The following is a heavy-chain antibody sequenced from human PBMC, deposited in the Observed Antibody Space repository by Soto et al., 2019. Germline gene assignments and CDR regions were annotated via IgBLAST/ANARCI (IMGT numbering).Heavy chain of an antibody. D-gene: IGHD2-21*02. Sequence: QVQLVQSGAEVKKPGSSVKVSCKASGGTFSSYTISWVRQAPGQGLEWMGRIIPILGIANYAQKFQGRVTITADKSTSTAYMELSSLRSEDTAVYYCASDVVVTAMPDYWGQGTLVTVSS. CDR3: ASDVVVTAMPDY. V-gene: IGHV1-69*02. J-gene: IGHJ4*02. CDR2: IIPILGIA. CDR1: GGTFSSYT.